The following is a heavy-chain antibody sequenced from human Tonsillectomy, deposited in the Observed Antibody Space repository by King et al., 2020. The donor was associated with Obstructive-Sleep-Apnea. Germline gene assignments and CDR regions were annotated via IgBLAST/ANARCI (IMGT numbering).Heavy chain of an antibody. CDR3: ARDSGSGRGGVFDP. J-gene: IGHJ5*02. CDR1: GGSISGSY. CDR2: IHYSGST. Sequence: VQLQESGPGLVEPSETLSLTCTVSGGSISGSYWTWIRQPPGKGLEWIGYIHYSGSTRYNPSLKSRVTMSLDTSKNHFSLKLTSVTAADTAVFYCARDSGSGRGGVFDPWGQGTLVTVSS. D-gene: IGHD3-10*01. V-gene: IGHV4-59*01.